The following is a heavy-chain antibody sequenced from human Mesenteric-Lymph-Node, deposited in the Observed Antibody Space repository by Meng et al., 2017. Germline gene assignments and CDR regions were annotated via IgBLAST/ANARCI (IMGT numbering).Heavy chain of an antibody. CDR1: GGSISSCGFY. J-gene: IGHJ5*02. D-gene: IGHD4-17*01. V-gene: IGHV4-31*11. Sequence: QGQLQQLGAGLLKPSETLSLICAVSGGSISSCGFYWSWIRQHPVKGLEWIGYIYYSGSTYYNPSLRSRVAISIDTSKNQFSLKLTSVTAADTAVYFCARTNYGDYNWFDPWGQGTLVTVFS. CDR3: ARTNYGDYNWFDP. CDR2: IYYSGST.